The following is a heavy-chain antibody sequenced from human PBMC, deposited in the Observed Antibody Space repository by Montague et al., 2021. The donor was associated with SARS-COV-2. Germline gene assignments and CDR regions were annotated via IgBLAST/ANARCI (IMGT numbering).Heavy chain of an antibody. CDR3: ARHGKTRIAMIVVVIGYLDY. CDR2: IYYSGST. D-gene: IGHD3-22*01. Sequence: SETLSLTCTVSGGSISSSSYYWGWIRQPPGKGLEWIGSIYYSGSTYYNPSLKSRVTISADTTKNQFSLKLSSVTAADTAVYYCARHGKTRIAMIVVVIGYLDYWGQGTLVTVSS. V-gene: IGHV4-39*01. CDR1: GGSISSSSYY. J-gene: IGHJ4*02.